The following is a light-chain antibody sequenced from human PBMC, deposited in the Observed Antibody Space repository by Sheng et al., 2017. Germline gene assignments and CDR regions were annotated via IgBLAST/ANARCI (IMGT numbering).Light chain of an antibody. J-gene: IGLJ1*01. V-gene: IGLV3-25*03. CDR3: QSADSSGQRV. CDR1: ALPKQY. Sequence: SYELTQPPSVSVSPGQTARITCSGDALPKQYAYWYQQKPGQAPVLVIYKDSERPSGIPERFSGSSSGTTVTLTISGVQAEDEADYYCQSADSSGQRVFGTGTKVTVL. CDR2: KDS.